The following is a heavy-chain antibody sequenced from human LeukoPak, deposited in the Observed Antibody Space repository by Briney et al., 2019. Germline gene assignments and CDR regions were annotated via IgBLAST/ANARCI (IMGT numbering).Heavy chain of an antibody. CDR2: ISGSGGST. V-gene: IGHV3-23*01. CDR1: GFTFSSYA. Sequence: GGSLRLSCAASGFTFSSYAMSWVRQAPGKGLEWVSAISGSGGSTYYADSVKGRLTISRDNSKNTLYLQMNSLRAEDTAVYYCAKEYRSGYSYGEEGYFDYWGQGTLVTVSS. CDR3: AKEYRSGYSYGEEGYFDY. D-gene: IGHD5-18*01. J-gene: IGHJ4*02.